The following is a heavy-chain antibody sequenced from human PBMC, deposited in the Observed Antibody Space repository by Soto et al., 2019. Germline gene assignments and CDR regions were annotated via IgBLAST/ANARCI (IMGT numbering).Heavy chain of an antibody. CDR1: GFTFSSHC. CDR2: IYHSGST. Sequence: LRLSCAAFGFTFSSHCWGWIRQTPGKGLEWIGYIYHSGSTYYNPSLKSRVTISVDRSKNQFSLKLSSVTAADTAVYYCARVPGPWGQGTLVTSPQ. V-gene: IGHV4-30-2*01. J-gene: IGHJ5*02. CDR3: ARVPGP.